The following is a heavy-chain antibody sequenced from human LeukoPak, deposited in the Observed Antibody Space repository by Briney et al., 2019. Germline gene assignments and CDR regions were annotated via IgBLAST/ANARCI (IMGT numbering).Heavy chain of an antibody. CDR2: IYYSGST. D-gene: IGHD3-3*01. V-gene: IGHV4-59*01. CDR3: ARARYDFWSGYYGSDYYYYMDV. J-gene: IGHJ6*03. Sequence: SETLSLTCAVYGGSFSGYYWSWIRQPPGKGLEWIGYIYYSGSTNYNPSLKSRVTISVDTSKNQFSLKLSSVTAADTAVYYCARARYDFWSGYYGSDYYYYMDVWGKGTTVTVSS. CDR1: GGSFSGYY.